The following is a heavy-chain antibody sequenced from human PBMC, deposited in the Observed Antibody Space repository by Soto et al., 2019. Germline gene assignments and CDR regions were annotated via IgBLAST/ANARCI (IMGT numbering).Heavy chain of an antibody. V-gene: IGHV4-34*01. J-gene: IGHJ5*02. CDR2: INHSGST. CDR1: GGSFIGYY. Sequence: SETLSLTCAVYGGSFIGYYWSWIRQPPGKGLEWIGEINHSGSTNYNPSLKSRVTISVDTSKNQLSLKLTSVTAADTAVYYCARGVATIGPWGRGTLVTVSS. CDR3: ARGVATIGP. D-gene: IGHD5-12*01.